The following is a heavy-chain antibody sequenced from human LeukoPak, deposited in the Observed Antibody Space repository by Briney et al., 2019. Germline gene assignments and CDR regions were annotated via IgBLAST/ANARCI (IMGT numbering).Heavy chain of an antibody. J-gene: IGHJ4*02. CDR1: GFTFNSYA. Sequence: GGSLRLSCAASGFTFNSYAMKWVRQAPGKGLEWLAVVLSDGSDQYYGDSVQGRFTVSRDNSKNTLYLQMNSLRAEDTAVYYCAKESGYYDSSGYYYPRPIDYWGQGTLVTVSS. CDR3: AKESGYYDSSGYYYPRPIDY. V-gene: IGHV3-30*04. D-gene: IGHD3-22*01. CDR2: VLSDGSDQ.